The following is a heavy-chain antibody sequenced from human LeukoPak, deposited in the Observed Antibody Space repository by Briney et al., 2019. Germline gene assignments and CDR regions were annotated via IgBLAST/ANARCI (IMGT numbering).Heavy chain of an antibody. CDR3: AKSGLNRFDY. D-gene: IGHD2-15*01. J-gene: IGHJ4*01. V-gene: IGHV3-23*01. CDR1: GFTFSTYG. Sequence: PGGSLRLSCAGSGFTFSTYGMNWVRQAPGKGLEWVSGVTPSGDPTYYADSVKGRFTISRDNSKNTLYLQMNSLRAEDTAVYYCAKSGLNRFDYWGHGTLVTVSS. CDR2: VTPSGDPT.